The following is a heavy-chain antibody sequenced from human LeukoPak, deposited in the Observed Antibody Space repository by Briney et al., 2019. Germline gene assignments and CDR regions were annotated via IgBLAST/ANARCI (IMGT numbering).Heavy chain of an antibody. Sequence: SETLSLTCTVSGASIISDTYYWGWIRQPPGKGLEWIGRIYYSGSTYYSPSLKSRVPMSVDTPTNQFSLKLISVTAADTALYYCPRNFYASSGYYLDDFYFDFWGQGTLVTVSS. V-gene: IGHV4-39*07. D-gene: IGHD3-22*01. CDR1: GASIISDTYY. CDR3: PRNFYASSGYYLDDFYFDF. J-gene: IGHJ4*02. CDR2: IYYSGST.